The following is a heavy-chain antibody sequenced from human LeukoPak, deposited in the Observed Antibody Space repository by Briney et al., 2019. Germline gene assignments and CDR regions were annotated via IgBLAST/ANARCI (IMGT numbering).Heavy chain of an antibody. J-gene: IGHJ3*02. CDR1: GFTFSSFA. Sequence: PGGSLRLSCAASGFTFSSFALSWVRQAPGKGLEWVSVISASGGNTYYADSVKGRFTVSRDNSKNTLCLQMNSLRAEDTAVYYCAKKVGGVYAFDIWGQGTMVTVSS. CDR2: ISASGGNT. D-gene: IGHD3-16*01. CDR3: AKKVGGVYAFDI. V-gene: IGHV3-23*01.